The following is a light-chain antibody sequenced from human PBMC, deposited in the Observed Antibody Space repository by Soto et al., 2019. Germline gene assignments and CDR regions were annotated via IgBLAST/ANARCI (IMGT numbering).Light chain of an antibody. CDR2: DAS. Sequence: DIQMSKSPSTLSATVGDRVTITCLDSQRIGRFLPWYQHQPGKAPTLLIYDASTLESGVPSRFSGSGSGTDFTLTISSLQPEDFATYYCQQFKNYPLTFGGGTNADIK. J-gene: IGKJ4*01. V-gene: IGKV1-5*01. CDR3: QQFKNYPLT. CDR1: QRIGRF.